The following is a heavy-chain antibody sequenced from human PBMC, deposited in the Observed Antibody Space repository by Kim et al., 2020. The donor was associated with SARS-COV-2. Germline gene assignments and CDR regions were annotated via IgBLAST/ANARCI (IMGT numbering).Heavy chain of an antibody. Sequence: GGSLRLSCAASGFTVSNTYMNWVRQAPGKGLEWVSAIYTGGSTYYPDSVKGRFTISRDNAQNTVYLQMNSLRVEDTAVYYCARDRSTAFRFDPWGQGTQVTVSS. CDR3: ARDRSTAFRFDP. CDR1: GFTVSNTY. J-gene: IGHJ5*02. CDR2: IYTGGST. V-gene: IGHV3-66*01. D-gene: IGHD2-8*02.